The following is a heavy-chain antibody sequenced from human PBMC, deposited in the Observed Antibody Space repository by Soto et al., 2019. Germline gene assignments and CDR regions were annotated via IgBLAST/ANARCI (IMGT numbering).Heavy chain of an antibody. CDR3: ARGPTALDP. CDR2: TYYRSKWYI. J-gene: IGHJ5*02. CDR1: GDSVSSNSDA. D-gene: IGHD4-17*01. Sequence: QTIPLICSISGDSVSSNSDAWNWIRQSPSRGLEWLGRTYYRSKWYIVYAVSVKGRITIKPDTSKNQFSLQLNSVTPEDTAVYYCARGPTALDPWGQGTLVTVSS. V-gene: IGHV6-1*01.